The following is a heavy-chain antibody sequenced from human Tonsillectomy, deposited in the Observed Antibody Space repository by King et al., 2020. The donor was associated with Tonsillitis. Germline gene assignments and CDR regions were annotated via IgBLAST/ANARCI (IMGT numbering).Heavy chain of an antibody. CDR3: TKDIAITILAGMDV. CDR1: GFTFDDYA. CDR2: ISWNSGYI. J-gene: IGHJ6*02. V-gene: IGHV3-9*01. D-gene: IGHD3-3*01. Sequence: VQLVESGGGLVQPGRSLRLSCAASGFTFDDYAMHWVRQAPGKGLEWVSGISWNSGYIGYADSVTGRFTISRDNAKNSLYLQMNSLRAEDTAFYYCTKDIAITILAGMDVWGQGTTVTVSS.